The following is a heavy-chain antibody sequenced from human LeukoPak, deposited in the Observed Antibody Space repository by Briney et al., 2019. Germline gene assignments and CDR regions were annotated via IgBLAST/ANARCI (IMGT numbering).Heavy chain of an antibody. CDR2: IKQDGSEK. CDR3: ARGGTDFWSGYSSEYYFDY. Sequence: GGSLRLSCAASGFTFSSYWMSWVRQAPGKGLEWVANIKQDGSEKYYVDSVKGRFTISRDNAKNSLYLQMNSLRAEDTAVYYCARGGTDFWSGYSSEYYFDYWGQGTLVTVSS. J-gene: IGHJ4*02. CDR1: GFTFSSYW. V-gene: IGHV3-7*01. D-gene: IGHD3-3*01.